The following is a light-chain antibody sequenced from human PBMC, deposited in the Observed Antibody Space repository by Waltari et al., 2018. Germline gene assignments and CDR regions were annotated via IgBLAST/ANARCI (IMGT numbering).Light chain of an antibody. J-gene: IGLJ3*02. CDR3: CSYAGSGTTWV. V-gene: IGLV2-23*01. Sequence: QSALTQPASVSGSPGQSLPISCTGASIDVGSYHPVSWYQQHPDKAPKLMIYEDNKRPSGVSTRFSGSKSGNTASLTISGLQAEDEADYYCCSYAGSGTTWVFGGGTKLTVL. CDR2: EDN. CDR1: SIDVGSYHP.